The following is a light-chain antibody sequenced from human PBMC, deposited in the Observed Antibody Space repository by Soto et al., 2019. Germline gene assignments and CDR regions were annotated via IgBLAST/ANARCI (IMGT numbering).Light chain of an antibody. V-gene: IGLV1-40*01. J-gene: IGLJ1*01. CDR2: GNI. CDR1: SSNIGAGYD. CDR3: QSYDSTLSARYV. Sequence: LTQPPSVSGAPGQRVTISCTGSSSNIGAGYDVHWYQQRPGTAPKLLIFGNINRPSGVPDRFSGSKSGTSASLAITGLQAEDEGDYCCQSYDSTLSARYVFGTGTKLTVL.